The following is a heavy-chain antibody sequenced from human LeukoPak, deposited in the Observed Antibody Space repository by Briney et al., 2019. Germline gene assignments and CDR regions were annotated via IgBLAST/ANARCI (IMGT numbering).Heavy chain of an antibody. D-gene: IGHD1-26*01. CDR1: GLTFSNAW. V-gene: IGHV3-15*01. CDR2: IKSKTDGGTI. CDR3: ITNGGSSWRGY. J-gene: IGHJ4*02. Sequence: PGGSLRLSCAASGLTFSNAWMSWVRQAPGKGLERVGRIKSKTDGGTIEYAAPVKGRFTISRDDAKNTLFLQINSLKTEDTAVYYCITNGGSSWRGYWGQGTLVTVSS.